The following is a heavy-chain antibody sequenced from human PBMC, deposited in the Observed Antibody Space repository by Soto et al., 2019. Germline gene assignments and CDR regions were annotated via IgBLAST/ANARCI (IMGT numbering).Heavy chain of an antibody. Sequence: GGSLRLSCAASGFTFSSYAMSWVRQAPGKGLEWVSAISGSGGSTYYADSVKGRFTISRDNSKNTLYLQMNSLRAEDTAVYYCAKDLTDIVVVPAAIPDNWFDPWAQGTLVSVSS. CDR2: ISGSGGST. V-gene: IGHV3-23*01. D-gene: IGHD2-2*01. CDR1: GFTFSSYA. J-gene: IGHJ5*02. CDR3: AKDLTDIVVVPAAIPDNWFDP.